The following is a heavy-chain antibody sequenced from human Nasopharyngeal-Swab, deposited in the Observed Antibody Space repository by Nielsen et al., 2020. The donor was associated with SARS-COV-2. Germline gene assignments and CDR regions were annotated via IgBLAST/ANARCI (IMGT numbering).Heavy chain of an antibody. Sequence: ASVKVSCKASGYTFTGYYMHWVRQAPGQGLEWMGWINPNSGGTNYAQKFQGWVTMTRDTSISTAYMELSRLRSDDTAVYYCARGPVVVPAAIPEGGYYYYYMDVWGKGTPVTVSS. CDR3: ARGPVVVPAAIPEGGYYYYYMDV. D-gene: IGHD2-2*02. CDR2: INPNSGGT. J-gene: IGHJ6*03. V-gene: IGHV1-2*04. CDR1: GYTFTGYY.